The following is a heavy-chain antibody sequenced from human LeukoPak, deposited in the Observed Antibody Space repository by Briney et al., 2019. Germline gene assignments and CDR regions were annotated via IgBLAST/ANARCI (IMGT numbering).Heavy chain of an antibody. CDR3: ARHIVVVTAIRSDYFDY. V-gene: IGHV5-51*01. CDR2: IYPGDSDT. Sequence: GESLEISCKGSGYSFTSYWIGWVRQMPGKGLEWMGIIYPGDSDTRYSPSFQGQVTISADKSISTAYLQWSSLKASDTAMYYCARHIVVVTAIRSDYFDYWGQGTLVTVSS. CDR1: GYSFTSYW. D-gene: IGHD2-21*02. J-gene: IGHJ4*02.